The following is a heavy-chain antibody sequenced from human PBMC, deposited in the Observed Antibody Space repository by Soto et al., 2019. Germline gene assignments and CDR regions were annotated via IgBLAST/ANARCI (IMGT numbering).Heavy chain of an antibody. D-gene: IGHD2-15*01. J-gene: IGHJ6*02. Sequence: GASVKVSCKASGYTFTSYAMHWVPQAPGQRLEWMGWINAGNGNTKYSQKFQGRVTITRDTSASTAYMELSSLRSEDTAVYYCAKGPSLSGMDVWGQGTTVTGSS. V-gene: IGHV1-3*01. CDR1: GYTFTSYA. CDR2: INAGNGNT. CDR3: AKGPSLSGMDV.